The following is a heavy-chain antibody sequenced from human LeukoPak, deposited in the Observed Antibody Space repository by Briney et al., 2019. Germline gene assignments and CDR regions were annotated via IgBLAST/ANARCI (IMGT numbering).Heavy chain of an antibody. J-gene: IGHJ5*02. CDR3: AGHVDTAMVSWFDP. CDR1: GGSISSYY. D-gene: IGHD5-18*01. CDR2: IYYSGST. Sequence: SETLSLTCTVSGGSISSYYWSWIRQPPGKGLEWIGYIYYSGSTNYNPSLKSRVTISVDTSKNQFSLKLSSVTAADTAVYYCAGHVDTAMVSWFDPWGQGTLVTVSS. V-gene: IGHV4-59*01.